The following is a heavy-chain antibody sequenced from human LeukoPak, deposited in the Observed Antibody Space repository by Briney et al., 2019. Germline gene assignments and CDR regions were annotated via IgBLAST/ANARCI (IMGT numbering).Heavy chain of an antibody. Sequence: SETLSLTCNVLSFSISSDYYWGWIRQPPGEGLEWTATIYHDGSTYYNPSLKGRVIISLDTSKNQFSLTLTYVTAADTAVYYCARLGVIGRTFDYWGQGTLVTVSS. V-gene: IGHV4-38-2*02. CDR2: IYHDGST. CDR3: ARLGVIGRTFDY. CDR1: SFSISSDYY. J-gene: IGHJ4*02. D-gene: IGHD1-14*01.